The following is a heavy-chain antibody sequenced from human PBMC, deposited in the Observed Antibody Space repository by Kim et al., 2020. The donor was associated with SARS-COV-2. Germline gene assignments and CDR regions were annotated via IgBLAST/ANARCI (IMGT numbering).Heavy chain of an antibody. D-gene: IGHD3-22*01. J-gene: IGHJ4*02. CDR2: IYPGDSDT. CDR1: GYSFSTYW. CDR3: ARLPYSSGYAFDY. Sequence: GESLKISCKGSGYSFSTYWIGWVRQMPGKGLEWMGIIYPGDSDTRYRPSFQGQVTISADKSINTTYLQWSSLKASDTAMYYCARLPYSSGYAFDYWGQGTLVTVSS. V-gene: IGHV5-51*01.